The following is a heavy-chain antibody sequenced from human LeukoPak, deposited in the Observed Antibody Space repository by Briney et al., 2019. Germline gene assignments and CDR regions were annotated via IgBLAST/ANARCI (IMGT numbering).Heavy chain of an antibody. CDR3: ARHAYGSGSQITPYLFDH. J-gene: IGHJ4*02. D-gene: IGHD3-10*01. Sequence: SETLSLTCTVSGGSISSYYWGWIRQPPSKGLEWIGSIYYSGSTYYNPSLKSRVTISVDTSKNQFSLKLTSVTAADTAVYYCARHAYGSGSQITPYLFDHWGQGTLVTVSS. V-gene: IGHV4-39*01. CDR1: GGSISSYY. CDR2: IYYSGST.